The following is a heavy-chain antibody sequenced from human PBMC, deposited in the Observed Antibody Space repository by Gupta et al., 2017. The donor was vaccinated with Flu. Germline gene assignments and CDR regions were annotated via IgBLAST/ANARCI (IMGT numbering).Heavy chain of an antibody. D-gene: IGHD5-18*01. V-gene: IGHV4-61*02. CDR1: GGSISSGSYY. CDR2: IYTSGST. CDR3: ARDRIQLWTRRGGWFDP. J-gene: IGHJ5*02. Sequence: QVQLQESGPGLVKPSQTLSLTCTVSGGSISSGSYYWSWIRQPAGKGLEWIGRIYTSGSTNYNPSLKSRVTISVDTSKNQFSLKLSSVTAADTAVYYCARDRIQLWTRRGGWFDPWGQGTLVTVSS.